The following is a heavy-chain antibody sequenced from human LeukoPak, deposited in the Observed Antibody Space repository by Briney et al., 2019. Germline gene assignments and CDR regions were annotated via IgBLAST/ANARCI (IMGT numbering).Heavy chain of an antibody. CDR2: IYSGGST. CDR3: AGGFKYYDSSGYSFDY. CDR1: GFTVSSNY. D-gene: IGHD3-22*01. Sequence: GGSLRLSCAASGFTVSSNYMSWVRQAPGRGLEWVSVIYSGGSTYYADSVKGRFTISRDNSKNTLYLQMNSLRAEDTAVYYCAGGFKYYDSSGYSFDYWGQGTLVTVSS. J-gene: IGHJ4*02. V-gene: IGHV3-66*01.